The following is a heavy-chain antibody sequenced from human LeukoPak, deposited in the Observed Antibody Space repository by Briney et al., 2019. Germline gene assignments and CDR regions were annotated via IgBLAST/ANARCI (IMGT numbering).Heavy chain of an antibody. J-gene: IGHJ4*02. CDR2: ISYDGINK. D-gene: IGHD6-13*01. V-gene: IGHV3-30-3*01. CDR1: GFTFSSYA. CDR3: ARGSGSSSWYFSDY. Sequence: GGSLRLSCAASGFTFSSYAMHWVRQAPGKGLEWVAVISYDGINKYYADSVKGRFTISRDNSKNTLYLQMNSLRAEDTAVYYCARGSGSSSWYFSDYWGQGTLVTVSS.